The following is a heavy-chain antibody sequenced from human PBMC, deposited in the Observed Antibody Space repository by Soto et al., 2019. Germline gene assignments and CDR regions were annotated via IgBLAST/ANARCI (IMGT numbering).Heavy chain of an antibody. J-gene: IGHJ5*02. CDR3: ARHPLITENWFDP. CDR2: ISGSGGST. Sequence: HPGGSLRLSCAASGFTFSSYAMSWVRQAPGKGLEWVSAISGSGGSTYYADSVKGRFTISRDNSKNTLYLQMNSLRAEDTAVYYCARHPLITENWFDPWGQGTLVTVSS. D-gene: IGHD3-16*01. V-gene: IGHV3-23*01. CDR1: GFTFSSYA.